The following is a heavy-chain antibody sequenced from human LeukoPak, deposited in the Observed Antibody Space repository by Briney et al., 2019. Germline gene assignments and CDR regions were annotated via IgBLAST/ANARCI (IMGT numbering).Heavy chain of an antibody. CDR3: ARDRRGGLRFEKSRWWFDP. Sequence: QSGGSLRLSCAASGFTFSSYEMNWVRQAPGKGLEWVSYISSSGSTIYYADSVKGRFTISRDNAKNSLYLQMNSLRAEDTAVYYCARDRRGGLRFEKSRWWFDPWGQGTLVTVSS. CDR2: ISSSGSTI. D-gene: IGHD3-16*01. V-gene: IGHV3-48*03. J-gene: IGHJ5*02. CDR1: GFTFSSYE.